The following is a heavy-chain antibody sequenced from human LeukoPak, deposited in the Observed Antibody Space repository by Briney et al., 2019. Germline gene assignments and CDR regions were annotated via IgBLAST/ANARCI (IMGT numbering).Heavy chain of an antibody. D-gene: IGHD4-17*01. CDR1: GFTFDDYA. V-gene: IGHV3-9*01. J-gene: IGHJ6*02. Sequence: PGGSLRLSCAASGFTFDDYAMHWVRQAPGKGLEWVSGISWNSGSIGYADSVKGRFTISRDNAKNSLYLHMNSLRAEDTAVYYCAKDPRPTVYGMDVWGQGTTVTVSS. CDR3: AKDPRPTVYGMDV. CDR2: ISWNSGSI.